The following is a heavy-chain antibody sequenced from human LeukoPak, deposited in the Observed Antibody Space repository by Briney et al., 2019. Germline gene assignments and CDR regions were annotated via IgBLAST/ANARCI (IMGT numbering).Heavy chain of an antibody. Sequence: SEALSLTCAVYGGSFSGYYWSWIRQPPGKGLEWIGEINHSGSTNYNPSLKSRVTMSVDTSKNQFSLQLSSVTAADTAVYYCRGVRFGELFDYWGQGTLVTVSS. D-gene: IGHD3-10*01. CDR3: RGVRFGELFDY. CDR1: GGSFSGYY. CDR2: INHSGST. J-gene: IGHJ4*02. V-gene: IGHV4-34*03.